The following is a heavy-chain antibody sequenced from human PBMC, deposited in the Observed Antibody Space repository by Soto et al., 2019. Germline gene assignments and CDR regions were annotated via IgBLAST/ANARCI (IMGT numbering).Heavy chain of an antibody. CDR2: INHSGST. CDR3: ASRPVWLSFMGTYYYYGMDV. V-gene: IGHV4-34*08. Sequence: PSETLSLTCAFYGWTFSGYYWSWIRQPPGKGLEWIGEINHSGSTNYNPSLKSRVTISVDTSKNQFSLKLSSVTAADTAVYYCASRPVWLSFMGTYYYYGMDVWGQGTTVTVSS. D-gene: IGHD3-22*01. J-gene: IGHJ6*02. CDR1: GWTFSGYY.